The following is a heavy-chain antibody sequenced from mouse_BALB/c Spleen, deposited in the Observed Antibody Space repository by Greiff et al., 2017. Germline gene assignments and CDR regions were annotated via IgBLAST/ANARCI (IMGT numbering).Heavy chain of an antibody. CDR3: ARRLRLLFDY. D-gene: IGHD1-2*01. Sequence: VQLQQSGAELAKPGASVKMSCKASGYTFTSYWMHWVKQRPGQGLEWIGYINPSTGYTEYNQKFKDKATLTADKSSSTAYMQLSSLTSEDSAVYYCARRLRLLFDYWGQGTTLTVSS. CDR1: GYTFTSYW. J-gene: IGHJ2*01. CDR2: INPSTGYT. V-gene: IGHV1-7*01.